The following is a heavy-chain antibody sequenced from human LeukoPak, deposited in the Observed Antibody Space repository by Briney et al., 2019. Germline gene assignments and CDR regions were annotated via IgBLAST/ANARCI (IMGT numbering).Heavy chain of an antibody. CDR1: GFSMSVYW. V-gene: IGHV3-7*01. D-gene: IGHD3-22*01. CDR3: ARDRGAYYHFFDF. CDR2: IKQDGSER. Sequence: PGGSLRLSCEASGFSMSVYWMSWVRQAPGKGLEWVGNIKQDGSERNYVDSVKGRSTISRDNAKKSLYLQMDSLRAEDAAVYYCARDRGAYYHFFDFWGQETLVTVSS. J-gene: IGHJ4*02.